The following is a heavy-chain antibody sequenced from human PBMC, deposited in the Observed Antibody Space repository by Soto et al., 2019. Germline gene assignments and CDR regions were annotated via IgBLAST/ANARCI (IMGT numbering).Heavy chain of an antibody. CDR3: ARADYGSGSYYGMDV. Sequence: QVQLVQSGAEVKKPGSSVKVSCKASGGTFSSYTISWVRQAPGQGLEWMGRIIPILGIANYAQKFQGRVTITADKSTSTAYMELSSLRSEDTAVYYCARADYGSGSYYGMDVWGQGTTVTVSS. J-gene: IGHJ6*02. V-gene: IGHV1-69*02. CDR1: GGTFSSYT. CDR2: IIPILGIA. D-gene: IGHD3-10*01.